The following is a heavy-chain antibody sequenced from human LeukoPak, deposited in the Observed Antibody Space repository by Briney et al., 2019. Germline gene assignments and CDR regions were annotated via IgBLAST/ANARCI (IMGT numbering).Heavy chain of an antibody. V-gene: IGHV3-23*01. Sequence: TGGSLRLSCAASGFTFSSYTMSWIRQAPGKGLERVSTIGGSGVTYYADSVKGRFTISRDNSKNTLYLVMTSLRAEDTAVYYCANRIVGDKHFDSWGQGTLVTVS. CDR2: IGGSGVT. CDR1: GFTFSSYT. J-gene: IGHJ4*02. CDR3: ANRIVGDKHFDS. D-gene: IGHD1-26*01.